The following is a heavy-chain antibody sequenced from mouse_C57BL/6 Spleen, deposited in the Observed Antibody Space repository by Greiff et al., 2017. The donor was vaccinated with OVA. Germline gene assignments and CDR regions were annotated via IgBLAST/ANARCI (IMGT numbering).Heavy chain of an antibody. D-gene: IGHD1-1*01. CDR3: AGPSISAVACGGMGY. V-gene: IGHV1-39*01. CDR2: INPNYGTT. Sequence: VQLQQSGPELVKPGASVKISCKASGYSFTDYNMNWVKQSNGKSLEWIGVINPNYGTTSYNQKFKGKATLTVDQSSSTAYMQLNSLTSEDSAGYYGAGPSISAVACGGMGYWGQGTSVTVSS. CDR1: GYSFTDYN. J-gene: IGHJ4*01.